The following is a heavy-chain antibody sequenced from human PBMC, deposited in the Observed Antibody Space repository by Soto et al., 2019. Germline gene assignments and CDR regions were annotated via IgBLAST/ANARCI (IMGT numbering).Heavy chain of an antibody. J-gene: IGHJ5*02. CDR2: ISAYNGNT. CDR3: ARRIGRVWFDP. Sequence: ASVKLSCKDSVYTLTSYGISWLRQAPGQGLEWMGWISAYNGNTNYAQKLQGRVTMTTDTSTSTAYMELRSMRSDDTDVYYCARRIGRVWFDPWGQGTLVTVSS. CDR1: VYTLTSYG. V-gene: IGHV1-18*01. D-gene: IGHD1-26*01.